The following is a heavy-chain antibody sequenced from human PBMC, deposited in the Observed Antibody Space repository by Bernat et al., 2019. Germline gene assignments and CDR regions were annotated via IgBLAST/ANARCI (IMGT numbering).Heavy chain of an antibody. J-gene: IGHJ6*02. CDR2: IRSKANSYAT. D-gene: IGHD4-23*01. V-gene: IGHV3-73*01. Sequence: EVQLVESGGGLVQPGGSLKLSCAASGFTFSGSAMHWVRQASGKGLEWVGRIRSKANSYATAYVASVKGRFTISRDDSKNTAYLQMNSLKTEDTAVYYCTRRQSQGGNSVRVNYYGMDVWGQGTTVTVSS. CDR1: GFTFSGSA. CDR3: TRRQSQGGNSVRVNYYGMDV.